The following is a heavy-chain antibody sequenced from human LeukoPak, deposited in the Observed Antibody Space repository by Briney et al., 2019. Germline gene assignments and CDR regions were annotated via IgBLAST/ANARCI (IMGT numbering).Heavy chain of an antibody. D-gene: IGHD5-12*01. J-gene: IGHJ6*03. CDR1: GYSISSGSC. CDR3: ARVTVATTTRDYYNMDV. V-gene: IGHV4-38-2*02. CDR2: TYHSGST. Sequence: KPSETLSLTCTVSGYSISSGSCWGWIRQPPGEGLDWIGSTYHSGSTFYNPSLKSRVTISVDTSKNQFSLKLSSVTAADTAVYYCARVTVATTTRDYYNMDVWGKGTTVTVSS.